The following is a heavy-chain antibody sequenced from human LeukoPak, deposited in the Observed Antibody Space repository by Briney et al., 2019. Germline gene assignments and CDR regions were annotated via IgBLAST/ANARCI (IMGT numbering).Heavy chain of an antibody. D-gene: IGHD4-17*01. Sequence: SQTLSLTCALSGDSVSSNSAAWNWIRQSPSRGLEWLGRTYYRSKWYNDYAVSVKSRITINPDTSKNQFFLQLNSVTPEDTAVYYCARAVTTVTNFDYWGQGTLVTVSS. CDR2: TYYRSKWYN. CDR3: ARAVTTVTNFDY. V-gene: IGHV6-1*01. J-gene: IGHJ4*02. CDR1: GDSVSSNSAA.